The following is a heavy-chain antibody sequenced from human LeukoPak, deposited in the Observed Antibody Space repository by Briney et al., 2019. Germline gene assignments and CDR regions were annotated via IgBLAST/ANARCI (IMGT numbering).Heavy chain of an antibody. CDR3: TTEDYGDAFDI. CDR1: GFTFSSAW. J-gene: IGHJ3*02. D-gene: IGHD4/OR15-4a*01. CDR2: IKSKTYGGTT. Sequence: GGSLRLSCAASGFTFSSAWMNWVRQAPGKGLEWVGRIKSKTYGGTTDYAAPVKGRFTISRDDSKKTLSLQMSSLRSEDTAVYYCTTEDYGDAFDIWGRGTMVTVSS. V-gene: IGHV3-15*07.